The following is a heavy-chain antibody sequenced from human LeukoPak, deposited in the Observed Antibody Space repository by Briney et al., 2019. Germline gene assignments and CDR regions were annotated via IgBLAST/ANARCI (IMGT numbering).Heavy chain of an antibody. V-gene: IGHV1-18*01. CDR3: ARSYYDILTGYHQDY. D-gene: IGHD3-9*01. J-gene: IGHJ4*02. CDR2: ISAYNGNT. CDR1: GYTFTSYG. Sequence: ASVKVSCKASGYTFTSYGISWVRQAPGQGLEWMGWISAYNGNTNYAQKLQGRVTMTTDTSTSTAYMELRSLRSDDTAVYYCARSYYDILTGYHQDYWGQETLVTVSS.